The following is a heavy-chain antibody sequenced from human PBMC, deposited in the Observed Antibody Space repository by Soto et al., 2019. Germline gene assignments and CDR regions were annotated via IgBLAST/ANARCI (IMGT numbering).Heavy chain of an antibody. D-gene: IGHD5-12*01. V-gene: IGHV4-34*01. CDR3: AREDFGYSGYDFYAFDI. Sequence: SETLSLTCAVYGGSFSGYYWSWIRQPPGKGLEWIGEINHSGSTNYNPSLKSRVTISVDTSKNQFSLKLSSVTAADTAVYYCAREDFGYSGYDFYAFDIWGQGTMVTVSS. J-gene: IGHJ3*02. CDR2: INHSGST. CDR1: GGSFSGYY.